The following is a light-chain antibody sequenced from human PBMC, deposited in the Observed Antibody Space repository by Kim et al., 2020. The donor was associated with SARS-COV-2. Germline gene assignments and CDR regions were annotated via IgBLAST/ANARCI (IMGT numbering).Light chain of an antibody. CDR2: YDS. CDR3: QVWDSGSDHPV. V-gene: IGLV3-21*04. CDR1: NIGTKS. J-gene: IGLJ2*01. Sequence: APGQTARITWGGNNIGTKSVPWYQQRPGQAPVLVIYYDSDRPSGIPERFSGSNSGNTATLTISRVEAGDEADYYCQVWDSGSDHPVFGGGTQLTVL.